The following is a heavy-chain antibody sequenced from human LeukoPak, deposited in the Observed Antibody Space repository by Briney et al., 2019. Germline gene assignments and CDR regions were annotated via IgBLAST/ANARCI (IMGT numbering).Heavy chain of an antibody. J-gene: IGHJ4*02. V-gene: IGHV1-69*13. CDR3: ARDSRDGYNYDQYYFDY. CDR2: IIPIFGTA. Sequence: ASVKVSCKASGGTFSSYAISWVRQAPGQGLEWMGGIIPIFGTANYAQKFQGRVTITADESMSTAYMELSSLRSEDTAVYYCARDSRDGYNYDQYYFDYWGQGTLVTVSS. D-gene: IGHD5-24*01. CDR1: GGTFSSYA.